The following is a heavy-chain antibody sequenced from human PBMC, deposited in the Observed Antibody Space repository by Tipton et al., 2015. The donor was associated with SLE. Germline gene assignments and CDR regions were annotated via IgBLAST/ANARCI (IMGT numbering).Heavy chain of an antibody. V-gene: IGHV4-34*01. CDR1: GGSFSGYY. CDR3: ARGPIAVAGTEFDY. Sequence: TLSVTCAVYGGSFSGYYWRWILQHPGKGLEWIGEINHSGSTNYNPSLKSRVTISVDTSKNQFSLKLSTVTAADTAVYYCARGPIAVAGTEFDYWRQGTLVTVS. J-gene: IGHJ4*02. D-gene: IGHD6-19*01. CDR2: INHSGST.